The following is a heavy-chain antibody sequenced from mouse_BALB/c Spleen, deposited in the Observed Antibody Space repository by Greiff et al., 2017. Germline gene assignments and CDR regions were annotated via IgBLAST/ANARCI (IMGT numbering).Heavy chain of an antibody. CDR1: GYSITSGYY. V-gene: IGHV3-6*02. J-gene: IGHJ2*01. CDR3: AREGVLWSGDY. CDR2: ISYDGSN. D-gene: IGHD1-1*02. Sequence: EVKLMESGPGLVKPSQSLSLTCSVTGYSITSGYYWNWIRQFPGNKLEWMGYISYDGSNNYNPSLKNRISITRDTSKNQFFLKLNSVTTEDTATYYCAREGVLWSGDYWGQGTTLTVSS.